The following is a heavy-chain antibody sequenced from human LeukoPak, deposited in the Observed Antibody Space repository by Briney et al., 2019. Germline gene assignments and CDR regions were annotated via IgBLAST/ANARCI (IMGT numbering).Heavy chain of an antibody. CDR3: ARDDSSGWRPFTGFDY. Sequence: SETLSLTCTVSGGSISSYYWSWIRQPPGEGLEWIGYIYYSGSTNYNPSLKSRVTISVDTSKNQFSLKLSSVTAADTAVYYCARDDSSGWRPFTGFDYWGQGTLVTVSS. J-gene: IGHJ4*02. CDR1: GGSISSYY. D-gene: IGHD6-19*01. CDR2: IYYSGST. V-gene: IGHV4-59*01.